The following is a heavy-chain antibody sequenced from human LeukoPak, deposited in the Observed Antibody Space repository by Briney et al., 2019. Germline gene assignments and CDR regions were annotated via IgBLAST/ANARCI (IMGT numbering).Heavy chain of an antibody. J-gene: IGHJ4*02. V-gene: IGHV3-21*01. CDR1: GFTFSSYA. CDR3: ARVAGFCDSTSNCYSDY. CDR2: ISSSSSYI. D-gene: IGHD2/OR15-2a*01. Sequence: GGSLRLSCAASGFTFSSYAMSWVRQAPGKGLEWVSSISSSSSYIYYSDSVKGRFTSSRDNAKNSLYLQMNSLRAEDTAVYYCARVAGFCDSTSNCYSDYWGQGTLVTVSS.